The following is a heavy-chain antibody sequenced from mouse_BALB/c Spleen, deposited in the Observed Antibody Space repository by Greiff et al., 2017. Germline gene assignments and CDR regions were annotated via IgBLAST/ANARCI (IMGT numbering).Heavy chain of an antibody. CDR3: AGLYDGYD. V-gene: IGHV14-3*02. D-gene: IGHD2-3*01. J-gene: IGHJ3*01. CDR2: IDPANGNT. CDR1: GFNIKDTY. Sequence: VHVKQSGAELVKPGASVKLSCAASGFNIKDTYMHWVKQRPEQGLEWIGRIDPANGNTKYDPKFQGKATITADTSSNTAYLQLSSLTSEDTAVYYCAGLYDGYDWGQGTLVTVSA.